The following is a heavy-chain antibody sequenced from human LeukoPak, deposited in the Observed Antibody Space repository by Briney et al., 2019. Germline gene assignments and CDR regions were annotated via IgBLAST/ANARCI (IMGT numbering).Heavy chain of an antibody. CDR1: GFTFSDYY. CDR3: VRDSAHTVVVPAVIPPGLDNWFDP. D-gene: IGHD2-2*01. Sequence: GGSLRLSCAASGFTFSDYYMSWIRQAPGKGLEWVSFISGSGSNTKYADSVKGRFTISKDNAKNSLYLQMNSLRAEDTAVYYCVRDSAHTVVVPAVIPPGLDNWFDPWGQGTLVTVSS. V-gene: IGHV3-11*05. J-gene: IGHJ5*02. CDR2: ISGSGSNT.